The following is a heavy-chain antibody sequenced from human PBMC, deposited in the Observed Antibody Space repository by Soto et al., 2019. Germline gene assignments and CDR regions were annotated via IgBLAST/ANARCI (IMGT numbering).Heavy chain of an antibody. Sequence: PGGSLRLSCAASGFTFSNAWINWVRQAPGKGLEWVGRIKSKTAGGTTDFAAPVKGRFTISRDDSKNTLYLQMNSLKTEDTAVYYCTTGGDYYVSSAKEALPYYYYYYGMDVWGQGTTVTVSS. CDR1: GFTFSNAW. CDR3: TTGGDYYVSSAKEALPYYYYYYGMDV. CDR2: IKSKTAGGTT. V-gene: IGHV3-15*07. J-gene: IGHJ6*02. D-gene: IGHD3-22*01.